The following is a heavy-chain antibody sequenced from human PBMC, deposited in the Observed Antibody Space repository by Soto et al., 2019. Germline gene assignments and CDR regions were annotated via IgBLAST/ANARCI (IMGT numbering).Heavy chain of an antibody. Sequence: PSETLSLTCSVSGASVRSNVYYWGWMRQSPGKGLEWIGYIYYSGSTNYNPSLKSRVTISVDTSKNQFSLKLSSVTAADTAVYYCARSDGRYWGQGTLVTVSS. V-gene: IGHV4-61*08. CDR1: GASVRSNVYY. CDR2: IYYSGST. CDR3: ARSDGRY. J-gene: IGHJ4*02.